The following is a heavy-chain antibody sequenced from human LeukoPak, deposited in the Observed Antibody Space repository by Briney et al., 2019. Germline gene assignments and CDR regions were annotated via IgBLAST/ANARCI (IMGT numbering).Heavy chain of an antibody. CDR1: GLTFSSYE. CDR3: ARDQDRFDY. CDR2: ISSSGSTI. J-gene: IGHJ4*02. Sequence: GGSLRLSCAASGLTFSSYEMNWVRQAPGKGLEWVSYISSSGSTIYYADSVKGRFTISRDNAKNSLYLQMNSLRAEDTAAYYCARDQDRFDYWGQGTLVTVSS. V-gene: IGHV3-48*03.